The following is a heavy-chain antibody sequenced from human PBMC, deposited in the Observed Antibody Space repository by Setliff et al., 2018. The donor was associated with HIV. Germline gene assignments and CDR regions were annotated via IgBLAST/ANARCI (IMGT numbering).Heavy chain of an antibody. CDR3: ARQFGSSSPFDY. CDR1: GGSISSSSYY. Sequence: SETLSLTCTVSGGSISSSSYYWGWIRQPPGKGLEWIGSIYYSGSTYYNPSLKSRVTISVDTSKNQFSLKLSSVTAADTAVYYCARQFGSSSPFDYWGQGTLVTVSS. CDR2: IYYSGST. J-gene: IGHJ4*02. D-gene: IGHD6-13*01. V-gene: IGHV4-39*01.